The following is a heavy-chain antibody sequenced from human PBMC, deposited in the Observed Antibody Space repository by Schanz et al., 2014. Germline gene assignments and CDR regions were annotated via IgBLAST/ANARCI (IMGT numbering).Heavy chain of an antibody. CDR3: ARVGGGILTSWYSLDS. J-gene: IGHJ4*02. CDR1: GASITSSHW. Sequence: QVQLQESGPGLLKPSGTLSLTCAVSGASITSSHWCSWVRQPPGKGLEWIGEIYHSGNTKYSQSLKSGVTISVDKDKNQFTLKLTSLTAADTAVYFCARVGGGILTSWYSLDSWGQGTLVTVSS. CDR2: IYHSGNT. V-gene: IGHV4-4*02. D-gene: IGHD2-8*02.